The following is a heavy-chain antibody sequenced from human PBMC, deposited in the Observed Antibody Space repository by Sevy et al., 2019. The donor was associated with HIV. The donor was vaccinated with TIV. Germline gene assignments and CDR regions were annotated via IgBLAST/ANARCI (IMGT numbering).Heavy chain of an antibody. Sequence: GGSLRLSCSVSGFTFSNDGMDWVRQAPGKGLEWISYISVDGGTIFYADSVKGRFTVSRDNAKKSLFLQMNSLRDEDTALYYCAKNIWGSFRYNDYWGQGTLVTVSS. J-gene: IGHJ4*02. CDR2: ISVDGGTI. V-gene: IGHV3-48*02. D-gene: IGHD3-16*02. CDR1: GFTFSNDG. CDR3: AKNIWGSFRYNDY.